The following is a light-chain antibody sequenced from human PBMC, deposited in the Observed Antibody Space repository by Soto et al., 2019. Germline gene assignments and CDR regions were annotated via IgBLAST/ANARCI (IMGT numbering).Light chain of an antibody. CDR3: QSYGTRLRV. Sequence: QSVLTQPPSVSGAPGQRVTISCTGSSSNIGAGYDVHWYQQLPGTAPKLLIYGNSNRPSGVPDRFSGSKSGTSASLAITGLQAEDEADYYCQSYGTRLRVLGGGTKVT. CDR1: SSNIGAGYD. CDR2: GNS. V-gene: IGLV1-40*01. J-gene: IGLJ2*01.